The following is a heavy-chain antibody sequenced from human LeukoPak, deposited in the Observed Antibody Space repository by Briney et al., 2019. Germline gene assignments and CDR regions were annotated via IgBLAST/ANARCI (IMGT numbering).Heavy chain of an antibody. D-gene: IGHD1/OR15-1a*01. V-gene: IGHV1-18*01. Sequence: ASVRVSCKASGYIFTTYAISWARQAPGQGLEWMGWSSGYNDNTNYAQKFQGRVTMTTDTSTSTAFMELRSLRSDDTAVYYCARDAAYNWNNGAFDIWGQGTLVTVSS. CDR3: ARDAAYNWNNGAFDI. J-gene: IGHJ3*02. CDR1: GYIFTTYA. CDR2: SSGYNDNT.